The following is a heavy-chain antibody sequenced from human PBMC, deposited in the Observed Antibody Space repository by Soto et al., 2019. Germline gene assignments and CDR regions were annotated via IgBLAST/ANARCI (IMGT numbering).Heavy chain of an antibody. J-gene: IGHJ4*02. CDR2: INHSGST. D-gene: IGHD2-15*01. Sequence: PSETLSLTCAVYGGSFSGYYWSWIRQPPGKGLEWIGEINHSGSTNYNPSLKSRVTISVDTSKNQFSLKLSSVTAADTAVYYCARYCSGGSCYQPGFDYWGQGTLVTSPQ. CDR1: GGSFSGYY. V-gene: IGHV4-34*01. CDR3: ARYCSGGSCYQPGFDY.